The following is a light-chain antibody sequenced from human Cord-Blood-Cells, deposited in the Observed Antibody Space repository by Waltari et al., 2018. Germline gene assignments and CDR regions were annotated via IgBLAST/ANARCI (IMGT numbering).Light chain of an antibody. CDR2: WSS. V-gene: IGKV4-1*01. J-gene: IGKJ5*01. Sequence: DIVMTQSQDSLAGSLGERATITCKPSQSVLYSSNNKNYLAWYQQKPGQPPKLLIYWSSTRESGVPDRFSGSGSGTDFTLTISSLQAEDVAVYYCQQYYSTPITFGQGTRLEIK. CDR1: QSVLYSSNNKNY. CDR3: QQYYSTPIT.